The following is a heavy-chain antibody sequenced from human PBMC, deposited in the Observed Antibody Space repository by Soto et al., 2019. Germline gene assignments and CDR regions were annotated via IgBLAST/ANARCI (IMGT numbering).Heavy chain of an antibody. CDR1: GFTFSSYA. Sequence: EVQLLESGGGLVQPGGSLRLSCAASGFTFSSYAMSWVRQAPGKGLEWVSAISGSGGSTYYADSVKGRFTISRDNSKNTLYLQMNSPRAEDTAVYYCSKEGRWVVVAATYDYWGQGTLVTVSS. V-gene: IGHV3-23*01. CDR3: SKEGRWVVVAATYDY. D-gene: IGHD2-15*01. J-gene: IGHJ4*02. CDR2: ISGSGGST.